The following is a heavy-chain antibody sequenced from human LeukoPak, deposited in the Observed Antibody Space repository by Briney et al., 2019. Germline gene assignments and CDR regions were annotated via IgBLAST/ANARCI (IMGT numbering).Heavy chain of an antibody. CDR2: INPNSGGT. V-gene: IGHV1-2*02. CDR1: GFTFTSYY. CDR3: ARGGGYYDSSGYPPNYYYGMDV. J-gene: IGHJ6*02. Sequence: ASVKVSCKASGFTFTSYYMHWVRQAPGQGLEWMGWINPNSGGTNYAQKFQGRVTMTRDTSISTAYMELSRLRSDDTAVYYCARGGGYYDSSGYPPNYYYGMDVWGQGTTVTVSS. D-gene: IGHD3-22*01.